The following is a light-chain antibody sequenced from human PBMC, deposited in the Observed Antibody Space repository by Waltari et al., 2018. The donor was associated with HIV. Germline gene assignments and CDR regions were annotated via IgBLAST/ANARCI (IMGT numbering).Light chain of an antibody. CDR2: SSK. J-gene: IGLJ3*02. Sequence: QTVVTQEPSLSVSPGGTVTLTCGLTFGSVSSGNYPSWYQQTPGHPPRALIYSSKPRDSGVPDRVSGSSLGDKAALTITGAQADDESDYYCSLYLDSGVSVFGGGTRLSV. CDR3: SLYLDSGVSV. CDR1: FGSVSSGNY. V-gene: IGLV8-61*01.